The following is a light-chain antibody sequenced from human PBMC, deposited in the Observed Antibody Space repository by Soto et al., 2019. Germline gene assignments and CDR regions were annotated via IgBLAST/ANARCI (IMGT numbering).Light chain of an antibody. J-gene: IGKJ4*01. CDR2: DAS. CDR1: QSVSSY. Sequence: EIVLTQSPATLSLSPGERATLSCGASQSVSSYLAWYQQKPGQAPRLLIYDASNRATGIPARFSGSGSGTDFTLTISSLEPEDFEVYYCQQRLNWPLTFGGGTKVDI. V-gene: IGKV3-11*01. CDR3: QQRLNWPLT.